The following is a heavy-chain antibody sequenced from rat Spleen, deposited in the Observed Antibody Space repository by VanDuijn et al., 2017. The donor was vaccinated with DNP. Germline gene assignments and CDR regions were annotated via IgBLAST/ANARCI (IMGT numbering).Heavy chain of an antibody. V-gene: IGHV4-2*01. J-gene: IGHJ3*01. CDR1: GFNLNDYW. D-gene: IGHD1-11*01. CDR2: INKDSSTM. CDR3: ARLGWHGWFAY. Sequence: EVKLVESGGGLVKSGRSLKLSCAASGFNLNDYWMGWVRQAPGKGLEWIGEINKDSSTMNYTPSLKYKFTISRDNAQNTLYLQMSKLGSEDTAIYYCARLGWHGWFAYWGQGTLDTVSS.